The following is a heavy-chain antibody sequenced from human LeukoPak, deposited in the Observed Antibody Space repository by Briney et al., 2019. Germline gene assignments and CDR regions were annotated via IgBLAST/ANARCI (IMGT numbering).Heavy chain of an antibody. Sequence: ASVKVSCKASGYTFTSCGISWVRQAPGQGLEWMGWINPNSGGTNYAQKFQGRVTMTRDTSISTAYMELSRLRSDDTAVYYCARAHDIVVVPAAMRRGLDYWGQGTLVTVSS. J-gene: IGHJ4*02. CDR1: GYTFTSCG. D-gene: IGHD2-2*01. CDR2: INPNSGGT. CDR3: ARAHDIVVVPAAMRRGLDY. V-gene: IGHV1-2*02.